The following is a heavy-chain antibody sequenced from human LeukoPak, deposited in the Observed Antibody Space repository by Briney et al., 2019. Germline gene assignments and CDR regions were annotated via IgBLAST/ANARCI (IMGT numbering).Heavy chain of an antibody. CDR1: GYTFTSYD. CDR3: ARGTYGEYYYYYGMDV. Sequence: ASVKVSCKASGYTFTSYDINWVRQATGQGLEWMGWMNPNSGNTGYAQKFQGRVTMTRNTSIGTAYMELSSLRSEDTAVYYCARGTYGEYYYYYGMDVWGQGTTVTVSS. CDR2: MNPNSGNT. D-gene: IGHD4-17*01. V-gene: IGHV1-8*01. J-gene: IGHJ6*02.